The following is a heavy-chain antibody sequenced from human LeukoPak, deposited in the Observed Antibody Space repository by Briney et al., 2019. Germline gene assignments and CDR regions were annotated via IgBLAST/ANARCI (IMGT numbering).Heavy chain of an antibody. J-gene: IGHJ4*02. Sequence: ASVKVSCKGSVYTFTGHYMHWVRHAPGQGLEWMGWVNPNSGVTNYAHKFQGGLTMTREACSNTAYMDRSRLRADDTGVYYCARDYYADYWGQGTPVTVSS. CDR1: VYTFTGHY. CDR3: ARDYYADY. CDR2: VNPNSGVT. D-gene: IGHD3-10*01. V-gene: IGHV1-2*02.